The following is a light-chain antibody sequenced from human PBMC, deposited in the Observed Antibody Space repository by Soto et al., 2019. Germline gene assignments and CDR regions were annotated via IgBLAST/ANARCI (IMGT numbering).Light chain of an antibody. CDR2: DSS. CDR1: QSIGNS. V-gene: IGKV3-11*01. Sequence: EIVLTQSPATLSLSPGERATLSCRASQSIGNSLAWYQEKPGQAPRLLIYDSSNRATGIPPRFSGSGSGTDFTLTISSLEPEDFAVYYCQQRNSWPPPTFGGGTRVEI. J-gene: IGKJ4*01. CDR3: QQRNSWPPPT.